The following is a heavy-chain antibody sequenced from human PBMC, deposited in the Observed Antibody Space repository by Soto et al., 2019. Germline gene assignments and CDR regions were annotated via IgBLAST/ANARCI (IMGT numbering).Heavy chain of an antibody. CDR3: ARLDSSGWYAGAYYYYGMDV. V-gene: IGHV5-51*01. CDR2: IYPGDSDT. Sequence: PGESLKISCKCSGYSFTKYWIGWVRQMPGKGLEWMGIIYPGDSDTRYSPSFQGQVTISADKSISTAYLQWSSLKASDTAMYYCARLDSSGWYAGAYYYYGMDVWGQGTTVTVSS. CDR1: GYSFTKYW. J-gene: IGHJ6*02. D-gene: IGHD6-19*01.